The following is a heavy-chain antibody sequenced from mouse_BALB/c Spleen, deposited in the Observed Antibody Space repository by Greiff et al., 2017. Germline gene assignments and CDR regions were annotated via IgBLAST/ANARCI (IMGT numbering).Heavy chain of an antibody. CDR2: ISYSGST. Sequence: EVKLVESGPSLVKPSQTLSLTCSVTGDSITSGYWNWIRKFPGNKLEYMGYISYSGSTYYNPSLKSRISITRDTSKNQYYLQLNSVTTEDTATYYCAKYPSYGSYYAMDYWGQGTSVTVSS. D-gene: IGHD2-2*01. CDR1: GDSITSGY. CDR3: AKYPSYGSYYAMDY. J-gene: IGHJ4*01. V-gene: IGHV3-8*02.